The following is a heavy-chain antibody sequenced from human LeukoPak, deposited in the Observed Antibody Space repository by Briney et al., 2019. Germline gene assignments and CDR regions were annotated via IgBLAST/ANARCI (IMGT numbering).Heavy chain of an antibody. D-gene: IGHD3-3*01. J-gene: IGHJ4*02. CDR1: GFTFSSYW. V-gene: IGHV3-74*01. CDR2: INSDGSST. CDR3: AVDFWSGYYTY. Sequence: GGSLRLSCAASGFTFSSYWMHWVRQAPGKGLVWVSRINSDGSSTSYADSVKGRFTISGDNAKNTLYLQMNSLRAEDTAVYYCAVDFWSGYYTYWGQGTLVTVSS.